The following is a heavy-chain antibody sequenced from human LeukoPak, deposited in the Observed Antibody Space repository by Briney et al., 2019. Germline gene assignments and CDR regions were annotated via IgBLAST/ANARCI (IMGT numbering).Heavy chain of an antibody. Sequence: ASVKVSCKASGGTFISYAISWVRQAPGQGLEWMGRIIPILGIANYAQKFQGRVTITADKSTSTAYMELSSLRSEDTAVYYCARVLSPGSAFDIWGQGTMVTVSS. J-gene: IGHJ3*02. V-gene: IGHV1-69*04. CDR1: GGTFISYA. CDR3: ARVLSPGSAFDI. CDR2: IIPILGIA.